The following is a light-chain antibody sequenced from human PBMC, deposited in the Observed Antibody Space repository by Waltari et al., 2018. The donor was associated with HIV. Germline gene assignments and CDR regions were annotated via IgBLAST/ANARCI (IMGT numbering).Light chain of an antibody. CDR2: GPS. V-gene: IGKV4-1*01. CDR3: QQYFSNPWT. CDR1: QNIFYAPDNENW. J-gene: IGKJ1*01. Sequence: DIVMSQSPDSLAVSLGERATINCKSSQNIFYAPDNENWLGWFQQKPGQPPKLPIRGPSARESGVPDRFSGSGSETDFTLTISSLQAEDAAVYYCQQYFSNPWTFGQGTKVEIK.